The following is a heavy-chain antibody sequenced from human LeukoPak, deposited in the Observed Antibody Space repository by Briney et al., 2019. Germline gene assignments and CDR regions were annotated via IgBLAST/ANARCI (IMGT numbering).Heavy chain of an antibody. J-gene: IGHJ5*02. Sequence: HPGGSLRLSCVASGFTFRTDWMSWVRQAPGKGPEWEASIKDDGSEIYYVDSVRGRFTISRDNAKNSLYLQMNSLRAEDTAVYYCAREWTWGQGSLVTVSS. CDR2: IKDDGSEI. CDR1: GFTFRTDW. CDR3: AREWT. V-gene: IGHV3-7*01.